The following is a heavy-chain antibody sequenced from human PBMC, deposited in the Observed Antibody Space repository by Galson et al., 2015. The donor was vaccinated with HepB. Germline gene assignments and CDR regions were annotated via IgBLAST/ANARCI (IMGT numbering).Heavy chain of an antibody. Sequence: SLRLSCAASGFTFSSYAMSWVRQAPGKGLEWVSAISGSGGSTYYEDSVKGRFTISRDNSKNTLYLQMNSLRAEDTAVYYCAKDWDDYGDLGRAPFDYWGQGTMVTVSS. J-gene: IGHJ4*02. V-gene: IGHV3-23*01. D-gene: IGHD4-17*01. CDR1: GFTFSSYA. CDR2: ISGSGGST. CDR3: AKDWDDYGDLGRAPFDY.